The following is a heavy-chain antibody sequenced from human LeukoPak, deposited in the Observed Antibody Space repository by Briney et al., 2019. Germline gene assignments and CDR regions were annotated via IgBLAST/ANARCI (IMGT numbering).Heavy chain of an antibody. CDR3: ARLVHSSSWYTEGSNFDY. CDR2: MNPNSGNT. Sequence: ASVKVSCKASGYTFTSYDINWVRQATGQGLEWMGWMNPNSGNTGYAQKFQGRVTITRNTSISTAYMELSSLRSEDTAVYYCARLVHSSSWYTEGSNFDYWGQGTLVTVSS. CDR1: GYTFTSYD. J-gene: IGHJ4*02. D-gene: IGHD6-13*01. V-gene: IGHV1-8*03.